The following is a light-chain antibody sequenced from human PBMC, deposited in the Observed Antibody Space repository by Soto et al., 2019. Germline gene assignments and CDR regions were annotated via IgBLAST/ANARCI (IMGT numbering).Light chain of an antibody. V-gene: IGKV1-39*01. CDR1: QSISTF. Sequence: DIQMTQSPSSLSASVGDRVTITCRASQSISTFLNWYQQKPGMAPKFLIYAASYLQSGVPSRFSGSGSGTDFTLTISSLQPKDFGTYYCQQNYNIPRKLGQGTKVEIK. CDR2: AAS. CDR3: QQNYNIPRK. J-gene: IGKJ1*01.